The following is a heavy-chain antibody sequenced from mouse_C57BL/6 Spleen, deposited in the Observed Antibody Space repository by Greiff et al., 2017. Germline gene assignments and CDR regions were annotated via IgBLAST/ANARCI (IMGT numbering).Heavy chain of an antibody. CDR1: GYTFTSYW. V-gene: IGHV1-69*01. J-gene: IGHJ1*03. CDR2: IDPSDSYT. CDR3: ARGLLRRGYFDV. D-gene: IGHD1-1*01. Sequence: QVHVKQPGAELVMPGASVKLSCKASGYTFTSYWMHWVKQRPGQGLEWIGEIDPSDSYTNYNQKFKGKSTLTVDKSSSTAYMQLSSLTSEDSAVYYCARGLLRRGYFDVWGTGTTVTVSS.